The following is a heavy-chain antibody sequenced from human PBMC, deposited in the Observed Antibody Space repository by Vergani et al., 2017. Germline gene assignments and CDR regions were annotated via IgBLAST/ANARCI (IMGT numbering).Heavy chain of an antibody. D-gene: IGHD7-27*01. CDR3: ARDAKNWGRDAFDI. CDR1: GFTFSSYS. CDR2: ISSSSSYI. Sequence: EVQLVESGGGLVKPGGSLRLSCAASGFTFSSYSMNWVRQAPGKGLEWVSSISSSSSYIYYADSVKGRFTISRDNAKNSLYLQMNSLRAEDTAVYYCARDAKNWGRDAFDIWGQGTMVTASS. V-gene: IGHV3-21*01. J-gene: IGHJ3*02.